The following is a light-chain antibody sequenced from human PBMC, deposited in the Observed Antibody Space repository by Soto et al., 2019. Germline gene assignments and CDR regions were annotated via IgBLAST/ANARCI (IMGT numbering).Light chain of an antibody. V-gene: IGKV3-15*01. J-gene: IGKJ2*01. Sequence: EIVMTQSPATLSVSPGERATLSCRASQSVSSYLAWYQQKPGLPPRLLIYDASTRATGIPDRFSGSGSGTDFTLTLSSLQSADFAVYYCQQYSNWPPLYTVGRGTKLEIK. CDR1: QSVSSY. CDR2: DAS. CDR3: QQYSNWPPLYT.